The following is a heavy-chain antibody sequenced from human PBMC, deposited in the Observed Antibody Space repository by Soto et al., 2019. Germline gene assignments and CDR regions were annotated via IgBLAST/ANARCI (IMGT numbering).Heavy chain of an antibody. CDR1: GFSFSRYW. Sequence: EVQLVESGGDLVQPGGSLRLSCAASGFSFSRYWMTWVRQAPGRGLEWVANIKEDGSVDYYADSVKGRITISRDNAKDSLYLQMNSLRAEDTAVYYCETHQAFRHDYWGQGTLVTVSS. V-gene: IGHV3-7*03. J-gene: IGHJ4*02. CDR2: IKEDGSVD. CDR3: ETHQAFRHDY.